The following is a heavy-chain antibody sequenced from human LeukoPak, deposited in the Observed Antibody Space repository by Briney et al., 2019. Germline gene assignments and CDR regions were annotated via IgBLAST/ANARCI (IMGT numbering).Heavy chain of an antibody. Sequence: GAPLKISCKGSGYTFTNYWIGWVRQMPGEGLEWMGIILLGDSDTIYSPSFEGQVTISADKSITTDYLQWSSLKASDTAMYYCARRDGGANCWYFDVWGRGTLVTLST. CDR2: ILLGDSDT. D-gene: IGHD1-1*01. CDR1: GYTFTNYW. CDR3: ARRDGGANCWYFDV. V-gene: IGHV5-51*01. J-gene: IGHJ2*01.